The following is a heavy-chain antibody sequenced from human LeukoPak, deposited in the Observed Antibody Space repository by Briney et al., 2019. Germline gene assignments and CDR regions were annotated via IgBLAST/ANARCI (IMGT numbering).Heavy chain of an antibody. CDR3: ASPWDSDY. D-gene: IGHD7-27*01. J-gene: IGHJ4*02. CDR1: GFTFNNYE. CDR2: ISRGSDTI. V-gene: IGHV3-48*04. Sequence: PGGSLRLSCAASGFTFNNYEMDWVRQAPGKGLEWVSYISRGSDTIYYADSVKGRFTISRDNAKNSVYLQMNSLRAEDTAVYYCASPWDSDYWGQRTLVTVSS.